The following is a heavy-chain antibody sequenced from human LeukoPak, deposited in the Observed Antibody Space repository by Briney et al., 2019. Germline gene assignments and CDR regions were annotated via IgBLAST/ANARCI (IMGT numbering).Heavy chain of an antibody. CDR2: ISGSGGSR. J-gene: IGHJ6*02. CDR3: AKLGTVAGTFYGMDV. V-gene: IGHV3-23*01. Sequence: GGSLRLSCAASGFTFSSYAMSWVRQAPGKGLEWVSAISGSGGSRCYADSVKGRFTISRDHSKNTLYLQMNSLRAEDTAVYYCAKLGTVAGTFYGMDVWGQGTTVTVSS. D-gene: IGHD6-19*01. CDR1: GFTFSSYA.